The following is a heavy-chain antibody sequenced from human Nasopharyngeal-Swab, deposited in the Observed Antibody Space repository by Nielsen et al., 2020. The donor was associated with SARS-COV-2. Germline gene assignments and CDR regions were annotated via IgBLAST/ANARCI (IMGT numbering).Heavy chain of an antibody. CDR1: GGTFSSYA. Sequence: SSVKVSCKASGGTFSSYASSWVRQAPGQGLEWMGGIIPIFGTANYAQKFQGRVTITADESTSTAYMELSSLRSEDTAVYYCARGSLITYSIDYWGQGTLVTVSS. J-gene: IGHJ4*02. CDR3: ARGSLITYSIDY. CDR2: IIPIFGTA. V-gene: IGHV1-69*13. D-gene: IGHD3-22*01.